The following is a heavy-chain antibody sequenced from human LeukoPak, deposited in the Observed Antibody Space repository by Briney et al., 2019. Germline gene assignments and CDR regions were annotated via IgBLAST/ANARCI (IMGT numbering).Heavy chain of an antibody. D-gene: IGHD4-11*01. Sequence: NPSETLSLTCTVSGGSISSGGYYWSWIRQHPGKGLEWIGYIYYSGSTYYNPSLKSRVTISVDTSKNQFSLKLSSVTAADTAVYYCARGGVTVTGYYYGMDVWGQGTTVTVSS. CDR2: IYYSGST. CDR1: GGSISSGGYY. V-gene: IGHV4-31*03. CDR3: ARGGVTVTGYYYGMDV. J-gene: IGHJ6*02.